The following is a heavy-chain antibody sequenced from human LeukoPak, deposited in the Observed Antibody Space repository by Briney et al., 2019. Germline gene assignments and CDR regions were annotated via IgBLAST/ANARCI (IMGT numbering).Heavy chain of an antibody. D-gene: IGHD3-22*01. Sequence: GASVKVSCKASGYTFTSYYMHWVRQAPGQGLEWMGIINPSGGSTSYAQKFQGRVTITRNTSISTAYMELSSLRSEDTAVYYCAKDLGSGYYFDDAFDIWGQGTMVTVSS. CDR2: INPSGGST. V-gene: IGHV1-46*01. CDR3: AKDLGSGYYFDDAFDI. CDR1: GYTFTSYY. J-gene: IGHJ3*02.